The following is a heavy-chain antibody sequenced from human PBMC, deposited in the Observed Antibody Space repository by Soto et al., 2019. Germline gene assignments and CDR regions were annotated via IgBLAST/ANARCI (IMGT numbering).Heavy chain of an antibody. J-gene: IGHJ3*01. V-gene: IGHV3-30-3*01. D-gene: IGHD2-15*01. CDR1: GFTFSSYA. CDR3: ASILVLVAATFSLISFDS. CDR2: ISYDGSNK. Sequence: GGSLRLSCAASGFTFSSYAMHWVRQAPGKGLEWVAVISYDGSNKYYADSVKGRFTISRDNSKSTLYLQMNSLRAEDTAVYYCASILVLVAATFSLISFDSWGDGTMV.